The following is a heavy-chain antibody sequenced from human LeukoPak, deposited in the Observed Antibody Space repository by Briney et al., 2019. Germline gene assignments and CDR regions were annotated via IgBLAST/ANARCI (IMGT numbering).Heavy chain of an antibody. D-gene: IGHD4-23*01. Sequence: GGSLRLSCSASGFTFSSYSMDWARQPPGKGLEYVSAIVSNGDGTYYADSVKGRFTISRDNSKNTLYLQMSSLRAEDTAVYYCVRRGGNSKAYFDYWGQGTLVTVSS. J-gene: IGHJ4*02. V-gene: IGHV3-64D*06. CDR1: GFTFSSYS. CDR2: IVSNGDGT. CDR3: VRRGGNSKAYFDY.